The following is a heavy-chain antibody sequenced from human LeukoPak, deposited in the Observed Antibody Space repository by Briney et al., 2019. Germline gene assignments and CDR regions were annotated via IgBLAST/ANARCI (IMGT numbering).Heavy chain of an antibody. V-gene: IGHV1-69*13. CDR1: GGTFSSYA. CDR2: IIPIFGTA. Sequence: SVKVSCKASGGTFSSYAISWVRQAPGQGLEWMGGIIPIFGTANYAQKFQGRVTITADESTSTAYMELSSLRSEDTAVYYCARDRPPLENGMDVWGQGTTVTVSS. J-gene: IGHJ6*02. CDR3: ARDRPPLENGMDV.